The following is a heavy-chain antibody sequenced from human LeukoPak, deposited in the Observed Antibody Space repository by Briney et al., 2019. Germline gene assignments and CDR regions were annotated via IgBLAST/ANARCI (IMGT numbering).Heavy chain of an antibody. V-gene: IGHV3-48*04. CDR3: ARESATGRTRGDGFFDY. D-gene: IGHD3-10*01. CDR1: GFTFSYYT. J-gene: IGHJ4*02. Sequence: GGSLRLSCAASGFTFSYYTMNWVRQAPGKGPEWFSYIGGSGSPIYYADSVKGRFTISRDNAKNSLYLQMNSLRAEDTAVYYCARESATGRTRGDGFFDYWGQGTLVTVSS. CDR2: IGGSGSPI.